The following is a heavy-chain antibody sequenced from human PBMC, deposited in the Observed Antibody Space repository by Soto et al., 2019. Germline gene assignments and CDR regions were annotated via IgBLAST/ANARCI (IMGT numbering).Heavy chain of an antibody. V-gene: IGHV1-3*01. J-gene: IGHJ6*03. CDR3: AADSHCSSTSCYGYYYYYMDV. Sequence: GASVKVSCKASGYTFTSYAMHWVRQAPGQRLEWMGWINAGNGNTKYSQKFQERVTITRDMSTRTAYMELSSLRSEDTAVYYCAADSHCSSTSCYGYYYYYMDVWGKGTTVTVSS. D-gene: IGHD2-2*01. CDR1: GYTFTSYA. CDR2: INAGNGNT.